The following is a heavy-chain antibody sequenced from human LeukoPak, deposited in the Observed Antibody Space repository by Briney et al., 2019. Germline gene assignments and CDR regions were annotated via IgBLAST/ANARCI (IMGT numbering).Heavy chain of an antibody. V-gene: IGHV3-53*01. CDR3: ARRGDGGRSFEY. Sequence: GGSLSLSCAASGFTFSGSYMNWVRQAPGKGLEWVSLIYGGGNTYYADSVKGRFTISRDNSKNTLYLQMNSLRAEDTAVYYCARRGDGGRSFEYWGQGTLVTVCS. CDR2: IYGGGNT. D-gene: IGHD4-23*01. J-gene: IGHJ4*02. CDR1: GFTFSGSY.